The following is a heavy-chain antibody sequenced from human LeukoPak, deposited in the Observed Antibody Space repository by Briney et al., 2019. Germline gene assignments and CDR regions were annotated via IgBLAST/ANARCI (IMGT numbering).Heavy chain of an antibody. CDR1: GYTFTGYY. V-gene: IGHV1-2*02. CDR3: ARDGGAYGDYSGWFDP. J-gene: IGHJ5*02. D-gene: IGHD4-17*01. Sequence: GASVKVSCKASGYTFTGYYMHWVRQAPGQGLEWMGWINPNSGGTNYAQKFQGRVTMTRDTSISTAYMELSRLRSDDTAVYYCARDGGAYGDYSGWFDPWGQGTLVTVSS. CDR2: INPNSGGT.